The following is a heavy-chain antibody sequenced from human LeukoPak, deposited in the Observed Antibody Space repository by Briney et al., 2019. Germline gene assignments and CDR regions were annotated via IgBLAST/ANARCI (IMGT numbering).Heavy chain of an antibody. D-gene: IGHD3-10*01. CDR2: ISYDGSNK. CDR3: AKDRDRSFDY. Sequence: GGSLRLSCAASGFTFSSYGMHWVRQAPGKGLEWVAVISYDGSNKYYADSVKGRFTISRDNSKNTLYLQMNSLRAEDTAAYYCAKDRDRSFDYWGQGTLVTVSS. J-gene: IGHJ4*02. CDR1: GFTFSSYG. V-gene: IGHV3-30*18.